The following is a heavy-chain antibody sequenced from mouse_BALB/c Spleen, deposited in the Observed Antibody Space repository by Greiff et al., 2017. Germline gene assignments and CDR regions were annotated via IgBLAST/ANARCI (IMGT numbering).Heavy chain of an antibody. CDR2: INPYNDGT. CDR3: ARKYSSGFDY. D-gene: IGHD3-1*01. CDR1: GYTFTSYV. Sequence: LVESGPELVKPGASVKMSCKASGYTFTSYVMHWVKQKPGQGLEWIGYINPYNDGTKYNEKFKGKATLTSDKSSSTAYMELSSLTSEDSAVYYCARKYSSGFDYWGQGTTLTVSS. V-gene: IGHV1-14*01. J-gene: IGHJ2*01.